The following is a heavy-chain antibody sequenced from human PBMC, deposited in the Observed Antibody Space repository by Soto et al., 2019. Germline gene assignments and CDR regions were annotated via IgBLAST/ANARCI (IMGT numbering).Heavy chain of an antibody. V-gene: IGHV3-30-3*01. D-gene: IGHD3-22*01. J-gene: IGHJ2*01. CDR1: GFTFSSYV. CDR3: ARDSMFSGYANWYFDL. Sequence: QVQLVESGGGVVQPGRSLRLSCAASGFTFSSYVMHWVRQAPGKGLEWVALMSYDGSRRYYAESVKGRFTISRDNSKNTLCLQMNSVRTEATAIYYCARDSMFSGYANWYFDLWGRGTLATVSS. CDR2: MSYDGSRR.